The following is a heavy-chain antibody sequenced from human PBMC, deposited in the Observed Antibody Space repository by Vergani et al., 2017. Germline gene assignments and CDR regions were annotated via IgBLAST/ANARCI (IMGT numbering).Heavy chain of an antibody. CDR3: ARGDYGILTGYRY. D-gene: IGHD3-9*01. V-gene: IGHV1-46*03. Sequence: QVQVVQSGAEVKKSGASVKVSCKTSGYTFSNYNMHWVRQAPGQGLEWMGITNPSGGHTNYAQKFQGRVTMTRDTSTSTVYMELSSLRSEDTAIYYCARGDYGILTGYRYWGQGTLVTVSA. CDR1: GYTFSNYN. J-gene: IGHJ4*02. CDR2: TNPSGGHT.